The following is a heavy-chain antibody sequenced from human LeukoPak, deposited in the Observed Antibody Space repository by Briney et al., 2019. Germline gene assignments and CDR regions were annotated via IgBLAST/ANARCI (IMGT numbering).Heavy chain of an antibody. V-gene: IGHV3-23*01. J-gene: IGHJ4*02. D-gene: IGHD5-12*01. CDR1: GFTFSSCA. Sequence: PGGSLRLSCAVSGFTFSSCATSWVRQAPGKGLEWVSTISESGDSTYYADCVKGRFTISRDNSKDTLYLQMNSLRVEDAAVYYCAKGRASATSSFDYWGQGTLVTVSS. CDR2: ISESGDST. CDR3: AKGRASATSSFDY.